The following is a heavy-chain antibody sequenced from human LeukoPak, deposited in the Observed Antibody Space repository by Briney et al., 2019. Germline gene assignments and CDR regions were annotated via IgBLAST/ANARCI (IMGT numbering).Heavy chain of an antibody. J-gene: IGHJ4*02. D-gene: IGHD3-22*01. Sequence: GGSLRLSCAASGFTFSSYAMSWVRQAPGKGLEWVSAISGSGGNTYYADSVKGRFTISRDNSKNTLYLQMNSLRAEDTAVYYCARVPLTYYYDSSGPFDYWGQGTLVTVSS. V-gene: IGHV3-23*01. CDR1: GFTFSSYA. CDR2: ISGSGGNT. CDR3: ARVPLTYYYDSSGPFDY.